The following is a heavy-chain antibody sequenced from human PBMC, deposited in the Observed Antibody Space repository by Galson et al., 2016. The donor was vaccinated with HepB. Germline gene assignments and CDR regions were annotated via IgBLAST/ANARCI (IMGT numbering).Heavy chain of an antibody. J-gene: IGHJ4*02. D-gene: IGHD3-3*01. CDR3: ASVSSGTYDLMDY. CDR1: GYSFTNYW. CDR2: IYPRDSET. Sequence: QSGAEVKKPGDSPKISCKTSGYSFTNYWIAWVRQMPGKGLEWMGIIYPRDSETRFNPSFEGLVTMSSDKSITTAYLQLITLKASGTAMYYYASVSSGTYDLMDYWGQGPLATVSS. V-gene: IGHV5-51*01.